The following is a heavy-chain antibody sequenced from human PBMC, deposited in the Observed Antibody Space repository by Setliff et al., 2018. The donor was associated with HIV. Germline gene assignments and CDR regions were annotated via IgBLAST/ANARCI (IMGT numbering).Heavy chain of an antibody. V-gene: IGHV4-61*02. J-gene: IGHJ6*03. CDR1: DGSISTGSYY. CDR2: IYTSGST. CDR3: ARHRGMIGTTWYNHYMDV. Sequence: SETLSLTCTVADGSISTGSYYWSWVRQPAGRGLEWIGRIYTSGSTNYNPSLKSRVTMSVDTSKNQFSLNLTSVTAADTAVYYCARHRGMIGTTWYNHYMDVWGKGATVTVSS. D-gene: IGHD1-7*01.